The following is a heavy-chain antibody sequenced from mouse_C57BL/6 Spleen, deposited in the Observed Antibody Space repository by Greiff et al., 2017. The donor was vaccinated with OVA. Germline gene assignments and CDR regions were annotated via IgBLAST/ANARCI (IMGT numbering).Heavy chain of an antibody. CDR3: ARSRTDYAMDY. CDR2: INPNNGGT. Sequence: EVQLQQSGPELVKPGASVKIPCKASGYTFTDYNMDWVKQSHGKSLEWIGDINPNNGGTIYNQKFKGKATLTVDKSSSTAYMELRSLTSEDTAVYYCARSRTDYAMDYWGQGTSVTVSS. CDR1: GYTFTDYN. V-gene: IGHV1-18*01. J-gene: IGHJ4*01.